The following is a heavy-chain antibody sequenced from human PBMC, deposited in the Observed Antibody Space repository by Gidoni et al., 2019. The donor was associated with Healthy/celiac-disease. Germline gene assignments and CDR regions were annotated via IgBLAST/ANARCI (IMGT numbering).Heavy chain of an antibody. CDR3: AREGLSTTVTEYYFDY. J-gene: IGHJ4*02. D-gene: IGHD4-17*01. Sequence: QVQLVESGGGVVQPGRSLRLSCAASGFTFSSYGMHWVRQAPGKGLEWVAVIWYDGSNKYYADSVKGRFTISRDNSKNTLYLQMNSLRAEDTAVYYCAREGLSTTVTEYYFDYWGQGTLVTVSS. V-gene: IGHV3-33*01. CDR1: GFTFSSYG. CDR2: IWYDGSNK.